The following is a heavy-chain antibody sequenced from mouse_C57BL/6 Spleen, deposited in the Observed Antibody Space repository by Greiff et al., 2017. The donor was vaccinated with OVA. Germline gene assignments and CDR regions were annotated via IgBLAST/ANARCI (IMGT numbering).Heavy chain of an antibody. CDR3: ARKATVVATGYYAMDY. Sequence: EVKLVESGGGLVKPGGSLKLSCAASGFTFSDYGMHWVRQAPEKGLEWVAYISSGSSTIYYADTVKGRFTISRDNAKNTLFLQMTSLRSEDTAMYYCARKATVVATGYYAMDYWGQGTSVTVSS. CDR1: GFTFSDYG. J-gene: IGHJ4*01. D-gene: IGHD1-1*01. CDR2: ISSGSSTI. V-gene: IGHV5-17*01.